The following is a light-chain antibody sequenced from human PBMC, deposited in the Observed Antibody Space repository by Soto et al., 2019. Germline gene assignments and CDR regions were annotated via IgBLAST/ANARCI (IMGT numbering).Light chain of an antibody. CDR2: IGS. J-gene: IGKJ2*01. Sequence: IVMTQSPLSLPVTPGEPASIFCKSSQSLLHSNGYNHFDWDLQKPGQSPQLLTYIGSNRASGVPDRFSGSGSGTDFTLKISRVEAEDVGVYYCMQALQIRTFGQGTKVDIK. V-gene: IGKV2-28*01. CDR1: QSLLHSNGYNH. CDR3: MQALQIRT.